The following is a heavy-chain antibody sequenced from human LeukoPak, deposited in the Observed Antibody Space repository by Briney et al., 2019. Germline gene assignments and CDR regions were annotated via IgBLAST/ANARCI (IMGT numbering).Heavy chain of an antibody. V-gene: IGHV3-23*01. D-gene: IGHD7-27*01. Sequence: GGSLRLSCAASGFTFSNHGMNWVRQAPGKGREGLSGVSPPGGGTYYADSVKGRFTLSRDDSNNTLSLQMNSLRVEDTAVYHCARDLAWGAFDYWGQGTLVTVSS. CDR3: ARDLAWGAFDY. CDR2: VSPPGGGT. CDR1: GFTFSNHG. J-gene: IGHJ4*02.